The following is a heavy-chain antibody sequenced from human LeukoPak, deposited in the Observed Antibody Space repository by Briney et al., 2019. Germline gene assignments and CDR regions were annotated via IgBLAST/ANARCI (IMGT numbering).Heavy chain of an antibody. CDR1: GFTFSYHA. D-gene: IGHD3-22*01. CDR2: ISDDGRNK. J-gene: IGHJ1*01. V-gene: IGHV3-30*09. Sequence: PGGSLRLSCAASGFTFSYHAMPWVRQAPGKGLEWVALISDDGRNKHYADSVKGRFAISRDNSRNTQFLQMNSLRPEDTAVYYCARADVTMIAVSLYPEGVEYLQHWGQGTLVTVSS. CDR3: ARADVTMIAVSLYPEGVEYLQH.